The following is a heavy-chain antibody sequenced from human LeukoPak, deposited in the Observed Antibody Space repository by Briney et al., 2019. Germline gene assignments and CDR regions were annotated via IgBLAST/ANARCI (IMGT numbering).Heavy chain of an antibody. CDR3: ARINYYDGGGYYENYFDY. Sequence: GGSLTLSCAASEFTFGSYWMRWVRQSPGKGLEWVSSIRQDGSETYHAHSVKGRFTISRDNDENSLYLQMSRLRAEDTAVYYCARINYYDGGGYYENYFDYWGQGTLVTVSS. CDR2: IRQDGSET. CDR1: EFTFGSYW. J-gene: IGHJ4*02. V-gene: IGHV3-7*01. D-gene: IGHD3-22*01.